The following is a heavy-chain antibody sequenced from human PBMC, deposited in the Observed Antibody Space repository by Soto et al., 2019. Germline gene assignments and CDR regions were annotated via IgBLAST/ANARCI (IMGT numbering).Heavy chain of an antibody. Sequence: QVQLVQSGAEVRKPGASVKVSCKPSGYTFNTYYLHWLRQAPAQALEWMGVIHPSGGGTTYAQKFLGRVTVTRDTSTTTVCMELGSLRSDATAVYYCARGGHIAVVTASFDNWGQGTLVTVSS. CDR2: IHPSGGGT. CDR1: GYTFNTYY. V-gene: IGHV1-46*02. J-gene: IGHJ4*02. D-gene: IGHD2-21*02. CDR3: ARGGHIAVVTASFDN.